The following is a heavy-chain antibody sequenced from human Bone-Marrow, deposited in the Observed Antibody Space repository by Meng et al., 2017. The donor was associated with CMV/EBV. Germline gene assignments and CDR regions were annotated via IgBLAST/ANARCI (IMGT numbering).Heavy chain of an antibody. J-gene: IGHJ4*02. CDR1: GCTFSSYA. CDR3: AEALRDC. Sequence: GESLKTPCAASGCTFSSYAMHRVRQAPGKGLGWVAVIPYDGSNKYYADSMKGRFTISRDNSKNTLYLRMNSLRAEDTAVYYCAEALRDCWGQGALVTVSS. V-gene: IGHV3-30*04. CDR2: IPYDGSNK.